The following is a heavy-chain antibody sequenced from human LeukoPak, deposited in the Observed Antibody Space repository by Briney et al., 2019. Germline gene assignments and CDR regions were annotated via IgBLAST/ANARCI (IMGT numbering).Heavy chain of an antibody. D-gene: IGHD3-9*01. J-gene: IGHJ6*02. V-gene: IGHV3-7*01. CDR3: ARDTGVLRYFDWPEKYYYYYGMDV. CDR1: GFTFSSYW. Sequence: PGGSLRLSCAASGFTFSSYWMSWVRQAPGKGLEWVANIKQDGSGKYYVDSVKGRFTISRDNAKNSLYLQMNSLRAEDTAVYYCARDTGVLRYFDWPEKYYYYYGMDVWGQGTTVTVSS. CDR2: IKQDGSGK.